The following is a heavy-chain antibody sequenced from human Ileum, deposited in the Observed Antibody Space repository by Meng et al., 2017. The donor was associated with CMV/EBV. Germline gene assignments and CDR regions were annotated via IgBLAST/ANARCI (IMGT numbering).Heavy chain of an antibody. CDR1: GFTFRNSG. CDR2: ISSNGDTT. Sequence: ASGFTFRNSGRSWVRQAPGQGLEWVSGISSNGDTTYYVDSVKGRFTVSRDNSKNTLYLQMNSLSVDDTAVYYCAKANSGWSNYFDYWGQGILVTVSS. J-gene: IGHJ4*02. CDR3: AKANSGWSNYFDY. V-gene: IGHV3-23*01. D-gene: IGHD6-19*01.